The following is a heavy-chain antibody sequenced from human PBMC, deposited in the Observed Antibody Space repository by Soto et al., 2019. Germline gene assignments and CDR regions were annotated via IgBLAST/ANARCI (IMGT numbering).Heavy chain of an antibody. D-gene: IGHD3-22*01. V-gene: IGHV3-74*03. CDR3: ARDYDSSGYPRYYFDY. J-gene: IGHJ4*02. CDR1: GFSFSNYY. CDR2: VNSDESST. Sequence: TGGSLRLSCAASGFSFSNYYMHWVRQAPGKGLVWVSRVNSDESSTTYADSVKGRFTISRDNAKKTLYLQMNSLRVEDTAVYYCARDYDSSGYPRYYFDYWGQGTLVTVSS.